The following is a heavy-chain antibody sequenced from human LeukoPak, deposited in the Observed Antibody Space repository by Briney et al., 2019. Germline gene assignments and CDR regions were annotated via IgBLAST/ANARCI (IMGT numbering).Heavy chain of an antibody. CDR2: IYTSGST. V-gene: IGHV4-61*02. J-gene: IGHJ4*02. Sequence: SETLSLTCTVSGGSISSGSYYWSWIRQPAGRGLEWIGRIYTSGSTNYNPSLKSRVTISVDTSKNQFSLKLSSVTAADTAVYYCAREDYDILTGSPVGFDYWGQGTLVTVSS. CDR3: AREDYDILTGSPVGFDY. D-gene: IGHD3-9*01. CDR1: GGSISSGSYY.